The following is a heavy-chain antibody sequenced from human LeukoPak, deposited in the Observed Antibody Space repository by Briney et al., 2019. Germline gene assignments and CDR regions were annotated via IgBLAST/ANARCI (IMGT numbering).Heavy chain of an antibody. D-gene: IGHD6-19*01. CDR2: MNPNSGNT. Sequence: ASVKVSCKASGYTFTSYDINWVRQATGQGLEWMGWMNPNSGNTGYAQKFQGRVTMTRNTSISTAYMELSSLRSEDTAVYYCASVSSGWYYYGMDVRGQGTTVTVSS. J-gene: IGHJ6*02. CDR1: GYTFTSYD. CDR3: ASVSSGWYYYGMDV. V-gene: IGHV1-8*01.